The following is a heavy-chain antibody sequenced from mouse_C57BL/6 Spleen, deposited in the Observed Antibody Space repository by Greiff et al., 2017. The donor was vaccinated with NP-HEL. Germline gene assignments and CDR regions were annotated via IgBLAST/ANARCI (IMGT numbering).Heavy chain of an antibody. CDR2: IDPNSGGT. V-gene: IGHV1-72*01. J-gene: IGHJ4*01. CDR1: GYTFTSYW. D-gene: IGHD2-1*01. Sequence: QVHVKQPGAELVKPGASVKLSCKASGYTFTSYWMHWVKQRPGRGLEWIGRIDPNSGGTKYNEKFKSKATLTVDKPSSTAYMQLSSLTSEDSAVYYCARWRGNYVYYAMDYWGQGTSVTVSS. CDR3: ARWRGNYVYYAMDY.